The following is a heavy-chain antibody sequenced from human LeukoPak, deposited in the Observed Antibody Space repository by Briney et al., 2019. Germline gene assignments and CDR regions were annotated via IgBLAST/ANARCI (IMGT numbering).Heavy chain of an antibody. CDR3: AKSSPLWFGELFPFDY. J-gene: IGHJ4*02. D-gene: IGHD3-10*01. Sequence: GGSLRLSCAASGFTFSSYAMSWVRQAPGKGLEWVSAISGSGGSTYYADSVKGRFTISRDNSKNTLYLQMNSLRAEDTAVYYCAKSSPLWFGELFPFDYWGQGTLVTVSS. CDR1: GFTFSSYA. V-gene: IGHV3-23*01. CDR2: ISGSGGST.